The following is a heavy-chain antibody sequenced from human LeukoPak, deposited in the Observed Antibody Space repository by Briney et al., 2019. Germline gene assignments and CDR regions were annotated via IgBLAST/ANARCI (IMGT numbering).Heavy chain of an antibody. J-gene: IGHJ5*02. Sequence: PGESLKISCKGSGYSFTSYWISWVRQMPGKGLEWMGRIDPSDSYTNYSPSFQGHVTISADKSISTAYLQWSSLKASDTAMYYCARCGGYCSGGGPNWFDPWGQGTLVTVSS. D-gene: IGHD2-15*01. CDR3: ARCGGYCSGGGPNWFDP. CDR2: IDPSDSYT. V-gene: IGHV5-10-1*01. CDR1: GYSFTSYW.